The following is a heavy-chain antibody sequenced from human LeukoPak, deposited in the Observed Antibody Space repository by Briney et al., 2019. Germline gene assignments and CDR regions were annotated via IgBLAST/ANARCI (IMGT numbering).Heavy chain of an antibody. CDR3: AKGYYYDSSGCFDY. CDR1: GFTFSSYS. Sequence: PGGSLRLSCAASGFTFSSYSMTWVRQAPGKGLEWVSSISSSSSYIYYADSVKGRFTISRDNAKNSLYLQMNSLRAEDTALYYCAKGYYYDSSGCFDYWGQGTLVTVSS. J-gene: IGHJ4*02. V-gene: IGHV3-21*04. CDR2: ISSSSSYI. D-gene: IGHD3-22*01.